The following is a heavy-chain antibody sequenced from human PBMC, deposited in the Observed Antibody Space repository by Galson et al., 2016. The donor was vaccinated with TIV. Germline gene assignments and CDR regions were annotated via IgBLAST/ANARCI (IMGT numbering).Heavy chain of an antibody. CDR1: GFTYSSHA. D-gene: IGHD3-22*01. CDR2: ISAGGGST. Sequence: SLRLSCAASGFTYSSHAMTWVRQPPGEGLEWVSAISAGGGSTYYADSVQGRFTISRDNSKNTQYLQMNSLRAEDTAIYYCAKIDSSGYNYGGRFVYWGQGTLVTVSS. V-gene: IGHV3-23*01. J-gene: IGHJ4*02. CDR3: AKIDSSGYNYGGRFVY.